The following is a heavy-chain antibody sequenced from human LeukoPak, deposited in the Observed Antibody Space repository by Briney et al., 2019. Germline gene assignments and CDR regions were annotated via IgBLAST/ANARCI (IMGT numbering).Heavy chain of an antibody. D-gene: IGHD1-26*01. CDR1: DGSITSYY. CDR3: ARIRYSGSYYVDY. J-gene: IGHJ4*02. CDR2: VYYSGST. Sequence: SETLSLTCTVSDGSITSYYWSWIRQPPGKGLEWIGYVYYSGSTDYNPSLKSRVTISIDTSKNQFSLKLSPVTTADTAVYYCARIRYSGSYYVDYWGQGTLVTVSS. V-gene: IGHV4-59*01.